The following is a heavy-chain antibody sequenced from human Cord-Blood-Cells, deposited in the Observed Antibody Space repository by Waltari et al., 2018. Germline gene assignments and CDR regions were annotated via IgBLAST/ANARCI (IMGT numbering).Heavy chain of an antibody. V-gene: IGHV4-39*01. CDR1: GGSISSSSYY. CDR3: ARRERAAAGFDY. CDR2: IYYSGST. D-gene: IGHD6-13*01. J-gene: IGHJ4*02. Sequence: QLQLQESGPGLVKPSETLSLTCTVSGGSISSSSYYWGWIRKTPGKGLEWIGIIYYSGSTYYHPSLKSRVTISVDTSHNQFSLELSSVTAAEPAVYYCARRERAAAGFDYWGQGTLVTVSS.